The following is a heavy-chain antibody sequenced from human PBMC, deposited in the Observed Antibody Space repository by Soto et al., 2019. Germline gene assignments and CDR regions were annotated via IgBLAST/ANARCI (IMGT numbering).Heavy chain of an antibody. CDR2: IYSGGST. D-gene: IGHD3-22*01. J-gene: IGHJ4*02. Sequence: PGGSLRLSCAASGFTFSSNYMSWVRQAPGKGLEWVSVIYSGGSTYYADSVKGRFTISRDNSKNTLYLQMNSLRAEDTAVYYCARARKYYYDSSGYPPHLFDYWGQGTLVTVSS. V-gene: IGHV3-53*01. CDR1: GFTFSSNY. CDR3: ARARKYYYDSSGYPPHLFDY.